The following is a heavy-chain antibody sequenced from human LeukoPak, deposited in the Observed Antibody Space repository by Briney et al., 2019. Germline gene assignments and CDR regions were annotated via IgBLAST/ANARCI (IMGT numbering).Heavy chain of an antibody. CDR2: IIPIFGTA. CDR3: ARYEIGYCSSTSCFAFDI. V-gene: IGHV1-69*13. D-gene: IGHD2-2*03. J-gene: IGHJ3*02. CDR1: GGTFSSYA. Sequence: GASVKVSCKASGGTFSSYAISWERQAPGQGLEWMGGIIPIFGTANYAQKFQGRVTITADESTSTAYMELSSLTSEDTAVYYCARYEIGYCSSTSCFAFDIWGQGTMVTVSS.